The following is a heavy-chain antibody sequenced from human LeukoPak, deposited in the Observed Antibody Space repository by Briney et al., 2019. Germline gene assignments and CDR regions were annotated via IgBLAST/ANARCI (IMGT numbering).Heavy chain of an antibody. CDR1: GFSFSSYA. V-gene: IGHV3-23*01. D-gene: IGHD1-26*01. CDR3: AKAPDYSGSSLFDY. J-gene: IGHJ4*02. CDR2: ISGSGGST. Sequence: GGSLRLSCAASGFSFSSYAMSWVRQAPGKGLEWVSGISGSGGSTSYADSVKGRFTISTDNSKTRLYLHFNSMSAEDTAVYYCAKAPDYSGSSLFDYWGQGTLVTVSS.